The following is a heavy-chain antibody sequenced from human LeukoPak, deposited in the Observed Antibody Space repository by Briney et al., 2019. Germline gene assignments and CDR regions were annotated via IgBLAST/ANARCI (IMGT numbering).Heavy chain of an antibody. D-gene: IGHD3-9*01. CDR3: AKVVDPARYFDWLTSCMDV. CDR1: GFTFSSYA. Sequence: PGGSLRLSCAASGFTFSSYAMHWVRQAPGKGLEWVAVISYDGSNKYYADSVKGRFTISRDNSKNTLYLQMNSLRAEDTAVYYCAKVVDPARYFDWLTSCMDVWGQGTTVTVSS. CDR2: ISYDGSNK. V-gene: IGHV3-30-3*01. J-gene: IGHJ6*02.